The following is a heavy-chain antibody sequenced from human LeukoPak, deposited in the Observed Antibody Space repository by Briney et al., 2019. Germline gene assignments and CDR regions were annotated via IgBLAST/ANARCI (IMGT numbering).Heavy chain of an antibody. J-gene: IGHJ4*02. Sequence: GASVKVSCKASGYTFSGYYMHWVRQAPGQGLAWMGWINHNSGGTNYAQKFQGRVTMTRDTSISTAYMELSRLSSDDTAVYYCARDSCSSTSCLSIDDYWGQGTLVTVSS. CDR3: ARDSCSSTSCLSIDDY. CDR2: INHNSGGT. D-gene: IGHD2-2*01. V-gene: IGHV1-2*02. CDR1: GYTFSGYY.